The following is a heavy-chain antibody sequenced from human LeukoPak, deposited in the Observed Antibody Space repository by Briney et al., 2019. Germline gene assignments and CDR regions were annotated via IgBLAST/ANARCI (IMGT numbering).Heavy chain of an antibody. J-gene: IGHJ6*02. D-gene: IGHD6-19*01. Sequence: GRSLRLSCAASGFTFSSYGVHWVRQAPGKGLEWVALIWYDGSNKYYADSVKGRFTISRDNSKNTLYLQMNSLRAEDTAVYYCARDGSLAVAGTVGYYYYGMDVWGQGTTVTVSS. CDR2: IWYDGSNK. V-gene: IGHV3-33*01. CDR3: ARDGSLAVAGTVGYYYYGMDV. CDR1: GFTFSSYG.